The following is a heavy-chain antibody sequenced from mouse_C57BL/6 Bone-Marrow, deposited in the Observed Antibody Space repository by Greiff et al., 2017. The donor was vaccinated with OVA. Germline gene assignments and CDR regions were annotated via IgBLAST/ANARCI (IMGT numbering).Heavy chain of an antibody. V-gene: IGHV1-82*01. CDR2: IYPGDGDT. D-gene: IGHD2-3*01. Sequence: QVQLQQSGPELVKPGASVKISCKASGYAFSSSWMTWVKQRPGKGLEWIGRIYPGDGDTNYNGKFKGKATLTADKSSSTAYMQLSSLTSEDSAVYFCARHEDGYYASYFDYWGQGTTLTVSS. CDR3: ARHEDGYYASYFDY. J-gene: IGHJ2*01. CDR1: GYAFSSSW.